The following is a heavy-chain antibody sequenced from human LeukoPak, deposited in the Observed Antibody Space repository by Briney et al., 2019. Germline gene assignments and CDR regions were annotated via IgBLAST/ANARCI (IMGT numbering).Heavy chain of an antibody. CDR3: ARDGGPLTGLMLDY. CDR2: IYTSGST. CDR1: GGSISSYY. J-gene: IGHJ4*02. Sequence: SETLSLTCTVSGGSISSYYWSWIRQPAGKGLEWIGRIYTSGSTNYNPSLKSRVTMSVDTSKNQFSLKLSPVTAADTAVYYCARDGGPLTGLMLDYWGQGTLVTVSS. V-gene: IGHV4-4*07. D-gene: IGHD7-27*01.